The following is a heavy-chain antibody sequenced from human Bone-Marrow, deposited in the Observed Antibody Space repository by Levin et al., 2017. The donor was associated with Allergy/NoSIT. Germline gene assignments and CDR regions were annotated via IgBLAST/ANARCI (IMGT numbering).Heavy chain of an antibody. CDR3: ARDELRFGEFDY. D-gene: IGHD3-10*01. CDR1: GGSISSYY. Sequence: SETLSLTCTVSGGSISSYYWSWIRQPPGKGLEWIGYIYYSGSTNYNPSLKSRVTISVDTSKNQFSLKLSSVTAADTAVYYCARDELRFGEFDYWGQGTLVTVSS. J-gene: IGHJ4*02. V-gene: IGHV4-59*01. CDR2: IYYSGST.